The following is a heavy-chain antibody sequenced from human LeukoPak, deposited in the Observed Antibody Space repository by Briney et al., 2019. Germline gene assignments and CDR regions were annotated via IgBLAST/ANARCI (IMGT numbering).Heavy chain of an antibody. CDR2: VKQDGSEK. Sequence: PGGSLRLSCAASGFTLSSYWMSWVRQAQGKGLEWVANVKQDGSEKYYADSVKGRFTISRDNSKNTLYLQMNSLRAEDTAVYYCAKAHGSSSWYYFDYWGQGTLVTVSS. CDR1: GFTLSSYW. V-gene: IGHV3-7*01. J-gene: IGHJ4*02. CDR3: AKAHGSSSWYYFDY. D-gene: IGHD6-13*01.